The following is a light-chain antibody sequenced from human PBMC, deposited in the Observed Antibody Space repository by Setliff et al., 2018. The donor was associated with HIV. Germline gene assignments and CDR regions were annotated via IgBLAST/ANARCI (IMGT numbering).Light chain of an antibody. CDR3: SSYTSSSTYV. Sequence: QSALTQPASVSGSPGQSITISCTGTSSDVGGYNYVSWYQQHPGKAPKLMISEVSQRPSGVSDRFSGSKSGNTASLTISGLQAEDEADYYCSSYTSSSTYVFGTGTKVTVL. J-gene: IGLJ1*01. CDR1: SSDVGGYNY. CDR2: EVS. V-gene: IGLV2-14*01.